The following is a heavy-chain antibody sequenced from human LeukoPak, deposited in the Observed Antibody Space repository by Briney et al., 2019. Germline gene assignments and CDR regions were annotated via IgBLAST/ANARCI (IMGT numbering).Heavy chain of an antibody. J-gene: IGHJ4*02. V-gene: IGHV1-18*04. CDR2: ISAYNGNT. CDR1: GYTFTSYG. CDR3: ARDSSASRWFKPLHYFDY. Sequence: ASVKVSCKASGYTFTSYGISWVRQAPGQGLEWMGWISAYNGNTNYAQKLQGRVTMTTDTSTSTAYVELRSLRSDDTAVYYCARDSSASRWFKPLHYFDYWGQGTLVTVSS. D-gene: IGHD3-10*01.